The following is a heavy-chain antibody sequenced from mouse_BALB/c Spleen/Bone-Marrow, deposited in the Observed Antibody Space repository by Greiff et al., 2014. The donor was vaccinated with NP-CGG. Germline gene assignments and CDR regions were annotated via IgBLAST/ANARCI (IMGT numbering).Heavy chain of an antibody. CDR1: GFNIKDTY. D-gene: IGHD1-1*01. Sequence: EVQLQQSGAELVKPGASVKLSCTASGFNIKDTYMHWVQQGPEQGLEWIGRIDLANGNTKYDPKFQGKATITADTSSNTAYLQLSSLTSEDTAVYYCARYYYGSSLFDYWGQGTTLTVSP. CDR2: IDLANGNT. CDR3: ARYYYGSSLFDY. V-gene: IGHV14-3*02. J-gene: IGHJ2*01.